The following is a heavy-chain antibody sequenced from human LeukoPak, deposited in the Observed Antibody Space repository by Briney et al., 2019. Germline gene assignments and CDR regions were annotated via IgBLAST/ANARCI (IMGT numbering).Heavy chain of an antibody. J-gene: IGHJ4*02. V-gene: IGHV4-39*01. CDR2: IYYSGST. CDR1: GGSISSSSYY. Sequence: SETLSLTCTVSGGSISSSSYYWGWIRQPPGKGLEWIGSIYYSGSTYYNPSLKSRVTISVDTSKNQFSLKLSSVTAADTAVYYCAREYYDFWSGYIDYWGQGTLVTVSS. CDR3: AREYYDFWSGYIDY. D-gene: IGHD3-3*01.